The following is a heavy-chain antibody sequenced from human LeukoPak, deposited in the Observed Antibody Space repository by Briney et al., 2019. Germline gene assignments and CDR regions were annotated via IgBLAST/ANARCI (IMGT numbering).Heavy chain of an antibody. V-gene: IGHV1-69*06. D-gene: IGHD5-18*01. CDR1: GGTFSSYA. J-gene: IGHJ4*02. CDR3: ARADVDTAMVYFDY. CDR2: IIPIFGTA. Sequence: ASVKVSCKASGGTFSSYAISWVRQAPGQGLEWMGGIIPIFGTANYAQKFQGRVTITADKSTSTAYMELRSLRSDDTAVYYCARADVDTAMVYFDYWGQGTLVTVSS.